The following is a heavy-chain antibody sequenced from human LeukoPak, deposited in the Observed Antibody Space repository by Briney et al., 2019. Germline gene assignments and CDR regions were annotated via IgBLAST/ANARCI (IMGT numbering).Heavy chain of an antibody. CDR3: ARYSSGWYVTWSFDY. Sequence: GGSLRLSCAASGFTFSSYSMNWVRQAPGKGLEWVSSISSSSSYIYYADSVKGRFTISRDNAKNSLYLQMNSLRAEDTAVYYCARYSSGWYVTWSFDYWGQGTLVTVSS. CDR2: ISSSSSYI. D-gene: IGHD6-19*01. CDR1: GFTFSSYS. V-gene: IGHV3-21*01. J-gene: IGHJ4*02.